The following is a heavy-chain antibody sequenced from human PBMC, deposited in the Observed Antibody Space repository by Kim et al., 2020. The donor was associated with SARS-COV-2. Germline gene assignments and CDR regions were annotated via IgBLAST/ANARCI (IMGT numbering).Heavy chain of an antibody. V-gene: IGHV3-33*01. CDR3: ARDSALGFCGGDCYSDY. J-gene: IGHJ4*02. CDR1: GFTFSSYG. Sequence: GGSLRLSCAASGFTFSSYGMHWVRQAPGKGLEWVAVIWYDGSNKYYADSVKGRFTISRDNSKNTLYLQMNSLIAEDTAVYYCARDSALGFCGGDCYSDYWGQGTLVTVSS. D-gene: IGHD2-21*02. CDR2: IWYDGSNK.